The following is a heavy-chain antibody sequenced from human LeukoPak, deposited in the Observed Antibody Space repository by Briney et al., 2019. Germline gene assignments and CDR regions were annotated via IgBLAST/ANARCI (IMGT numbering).Heavy chain of an antibody. CDR3: ARLGSSSWYVGY. CDR2: IYYSGST. V-gene: IGHV4-39*01. D-gene: IGHD6-13*01. J-gene: IGHJ4*02. Sequence: SETLSLTCTVSAGSISSSSYYWGWIRQPPGKGLEWIGSIYYSGSTYYNPSLKSRVTISVDTSKNQFSLKLSSVTAADTAVYYCARLGSSSWYVGYWGQGTLVTVSS. CDR1: AGSISSSSYY.